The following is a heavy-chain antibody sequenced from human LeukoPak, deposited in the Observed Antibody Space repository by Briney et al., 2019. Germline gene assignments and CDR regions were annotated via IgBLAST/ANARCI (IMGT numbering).Heavy chain of an antibody. J-gene: IGHJ6*02. V-gene: IGHV4-39*07. CDR1: GGSISSSSYY. CDR3: ARGDYGDYYYYGMDV. CDR2: IYYSGST. D-gene: IGHD4-17*01. Sequence: PSETLSLTCTVSGGSISSSSYYWGWIRQPPGKGLEWIGSIYYSGSTYYNPSLKSRVTISVDTSKNKFSLTLSSVTAADTAVYYCARGDYGDYYYYGMDVWGQGTTVTVSS.